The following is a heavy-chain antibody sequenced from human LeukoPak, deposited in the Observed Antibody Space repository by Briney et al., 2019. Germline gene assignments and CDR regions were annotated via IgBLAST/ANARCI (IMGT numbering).Heavy chain of an antibody. CDR2: INPNSGRT. V-gene: IGHV1-2*02. J-gene: IGHJ4*02. D-gene: IGHD6-19*01. Sequence: ASVTVSCKASGYTFTNYAMSWVRQAPGQGLEWMGWINPNSGRTNYAQPFQGRVTMTRDTSISTAYMELSRLRVDDTAVYYCARLGYSSGSDYWGQGTLVTVSS. CDR1: GYTFTNYA. CDR3: ARLGYSSGSDY.